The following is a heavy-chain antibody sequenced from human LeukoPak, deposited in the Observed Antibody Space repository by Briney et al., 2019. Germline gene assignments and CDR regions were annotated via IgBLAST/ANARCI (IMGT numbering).Heavy chain of an antibody. CDR1: GDTVSNNNAA. D-gene: IGHD2-21*01. V-gene: IGHV6-1*01. CDR2: TYYRSKWYN. J-gene: IGHJ5*02. Sequence: SQTLSLTCAISGDTVSNNNAAWTWIRQSPSRGLEWLGRTYYRSKWYNDYAVSVKSRITINPDTSKNQFSLQLKSVTPEDTAVYCCARDELAYCGGDCYPNWFDPWGQGTLVTVSS. CDR3: ARDELAYCGGDCYPNWFDP.